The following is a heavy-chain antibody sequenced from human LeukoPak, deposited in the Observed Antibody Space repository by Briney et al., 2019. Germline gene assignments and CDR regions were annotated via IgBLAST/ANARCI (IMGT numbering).Heavy chain of an antibody. Sequence: GASVKVSCKVSGYTLTELSMHWVRQAPGQGLEWMGWISAYNGNTNYAQKLQGRVTMTTDTSTSTAYMELRSLRSDDTAVYYCARVTYYYDSSGYSGEYWGQGTLVTVPS. CDR3: ARVTYYYDSSGYSGEY. CDR2: ISAYNGNT. V-gene: IGHV1-18*01. J-gene: IGHJ4*02. CDR1: GYTLTELS. D-gene: IGHD3-22*01.